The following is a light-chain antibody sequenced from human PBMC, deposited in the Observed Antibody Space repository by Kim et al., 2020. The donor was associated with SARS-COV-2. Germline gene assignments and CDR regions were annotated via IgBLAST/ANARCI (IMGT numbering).Light chain of an antibody. CDR2: GVS. Sequence: ASVGGRVTITCRASQDINNYLAWYQQKPGTAPKLLNYGVSTLQSGVPSRFSGSGSAPDFTHSITSLQPEDVATYYCQKYNSAPWTFGQGTKVDIK. V-gene: IGKV1-27*01. CDR3: QKYNSAPWT. J-gene: IGKJ1*01. CDR1: QDINNY.